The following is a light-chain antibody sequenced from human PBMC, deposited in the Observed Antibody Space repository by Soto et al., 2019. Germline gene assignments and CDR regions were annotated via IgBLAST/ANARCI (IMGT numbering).Light chain of an antibody. Sequence: DLQMTQSPPSLSASVGDRVTITCRASQSISSYLNWYQQKPEKAPKLLIYDASSSESGVQSRFSGSGSGTESPLTISSLQADDFATYYCKHYNSYRTFGQGTKVDIK. V-gene: IGKV1-5*01. J-gene: IGKJ1*01. CDR2: DAS. CDR1: QSISSY. CDR3: KHYNSYRT.